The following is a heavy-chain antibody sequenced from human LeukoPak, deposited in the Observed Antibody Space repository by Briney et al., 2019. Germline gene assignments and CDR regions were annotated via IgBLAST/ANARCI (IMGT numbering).Heavy chain of an antibody. CDR2: LSGSGITT. CDR3: AKDNNYYLDY. CDR1: GFTFSNSA. D-gene: IGHD1-1*01. V-gene: IGHV3-23*01. J-gene: IGHJ4*02. Sequence: PGGSLRLSCAASGFTFSNSAMSWVRQAPGKGLEWVSTLSGSGITTYYADSVKGRFTISRDNSKNTLYLQMISLRAEDTAVYYCAKDNNYYLDYWGQGTLVTVSS.